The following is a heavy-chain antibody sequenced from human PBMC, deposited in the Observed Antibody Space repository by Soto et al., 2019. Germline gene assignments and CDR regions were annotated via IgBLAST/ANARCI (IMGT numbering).Heavy chain of an antibody. Sequence: SVKVSCLSPGFTYTRSAVQWVRQARGQRLEWIGWIVVGSGNTNYAQKFQERVTITRDMSTSTAYMELSSLRSEDTAVYYCAADRREQFDIWGQGTMVTVSS. D-gene: IGHD1-26*01. J-gene: IGHJ3*02. CDR3: AADRREQFDI. CDR2: IVVGSGNT. CDR1: GFTYTRSA. V-gene: IGHV1-58*01.